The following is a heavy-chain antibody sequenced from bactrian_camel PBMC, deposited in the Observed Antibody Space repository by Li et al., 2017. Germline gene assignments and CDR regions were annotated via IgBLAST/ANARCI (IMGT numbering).Heavy chain of an antibody. V-gene: IGHV3S66*01. Sequence: DVQLVESGGGSVQAGGSLTLSCTASGYTDTYSNYCMGWFRQVVGKEREGVAGIRSSSDVTIEYADSVRGRFTISQNPAKNTVYLEMNSLKPEDTAMYYCAAVYTCWNFYSLLRASTYSSWGHGTQVTVS. CDR1: GYTDTYSNYC. D-gene: IGHD2*01. CDR3: AAVYTCWNFYSLLRASTYSS. J-gene: IGHJ4*01. CDR2: IRSSSDVTI.